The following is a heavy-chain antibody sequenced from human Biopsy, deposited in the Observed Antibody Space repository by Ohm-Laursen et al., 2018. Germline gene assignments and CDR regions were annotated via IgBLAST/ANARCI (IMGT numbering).Heavy chain of an antibody. J-gene: IGHJ5*02. CDR3: ARERDP. V-gene: IGHV1-2*02. CDR2: IDTINGGA. Sequence: SVKVSCKTSGYTFTDYYVHWVRQAPGHGLEWMGWIDTINGGARYAQKFQGGVTMTRDTSISTAYMELSRLTSDDTAVYYCARERDPWGQGTLVTVSS. CDR1: GYTFTDYY.